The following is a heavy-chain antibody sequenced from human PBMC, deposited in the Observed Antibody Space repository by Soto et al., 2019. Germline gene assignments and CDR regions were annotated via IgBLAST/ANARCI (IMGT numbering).Heavy chain of an antibody. Sequence: ASVKVSCKVSGYTLTELCMHWLRQAPGKGLEWMGGFDPEDGETIYAQKFQGRVTMTEDTSTDTAYMELSSLRSEDTAVYYCATISSTSSYSYTGNKRMNWFDPWGQGTLVTVSS. CDR1: GYTLTELC. V-gene: IGHV1-24*01. CDR2: FDPEDGET. CDR3: ATISSTSSYSYTGNKRMNWFDP. J-gene: IGHJ5*02. D-gene: IGHD2-2*02.